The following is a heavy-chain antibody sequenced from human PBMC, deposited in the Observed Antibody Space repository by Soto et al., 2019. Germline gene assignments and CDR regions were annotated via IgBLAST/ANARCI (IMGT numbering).Heavy chain of an antibody. CDR1: GFTFSSYS. D-gene: IGHD3-3*01. CDR2: ISSSSSYI. J-gene: IGHJ6*04. CDR3: ARVFSITIFGVVTVMDV. V-gene: IGHV3-21*01. Sequence: GGSLRLSCAASGFTFSSYSMNWVRQAPGKGLEWVSSISSSSSYIYYADSVKGRFTISGDNAKNSLYLQMNSLRAEDTAVYYCARVFSITIFGVVTVMDVWGKGTTVTVSS.